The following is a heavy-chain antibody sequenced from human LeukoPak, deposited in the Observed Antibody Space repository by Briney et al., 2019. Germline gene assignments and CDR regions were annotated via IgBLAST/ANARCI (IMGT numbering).Heavy chain of an antibody. J-gene: IGHJ4*02. CDR1: GFTFSSYA. CDR3: ARDPTFDFRADY. D-gene: IGHD3-3*01. Sequence: PGGSLRLSCAASGFTFSSYAMHWVRQAPGRGLEGVAVISYDGSNKYYADSEKGRFTISRGNSKNTLYLQMNSLRAEDTAVYYCARDPTFDFRADYWGQGTLVTVSS. V-gene: IGHV3-30-3*01. CDR2: ISYDGSNK.